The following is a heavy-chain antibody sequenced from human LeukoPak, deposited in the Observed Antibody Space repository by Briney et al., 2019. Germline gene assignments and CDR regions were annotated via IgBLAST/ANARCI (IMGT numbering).Heavy chain of an antibody. Sequence: KASETLSLTCTVSGGSISSSSYYWGWIRQPPGKGLEWIGSIYYSGSTYYNPSLKSRVTVSVDTSKNQFSLKLSSVTAADTAVYYCARHDYDYDYWGQGTLVTVSS. CDR3: ARHDYDYDY. D-gene: IGHD3-16*01. CDR1: GGSISSSSYY. CDR2: IYYSGST. V-gene: IGHV4-39*01. J-gene: IGHJ4*02.